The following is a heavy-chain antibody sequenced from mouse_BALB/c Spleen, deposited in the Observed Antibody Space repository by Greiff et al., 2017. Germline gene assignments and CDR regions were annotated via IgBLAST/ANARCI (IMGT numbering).Heavy chain of an antibody. CDR2: IDPANGNT. CDR3: ARSDYGGSYYAMDY. Sequence: EVQLQQSGAELVKPGASVKLSCTASGFNIKDTYMHWVKQRPEQGLEWIGRIDPANGNTKYDPKFQGKATITADTSSNTAYLQLSSLTSEDTAVYYCARSDYGGSYYAMDYWGQGTSVTVSS. CDR1: GFNIKDTY. J-gene: IGHJ4*01. V-gene: IGHV14-3*02. D-gene: IGHD2-4*01.